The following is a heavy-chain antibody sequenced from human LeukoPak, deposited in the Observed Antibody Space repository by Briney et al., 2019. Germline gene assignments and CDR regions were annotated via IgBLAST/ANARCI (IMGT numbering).Heavy chain of an antibody. CDR3: ARERGSGPKENLVFDY. CDR1: GFTLSSYA. V-gene: IGHV3-30*04. J-gene: IGHJ4*02. CDR2: ISYDGSNK. Sequence: GGSLRLSCAASGFTLSSYAMHWVRQAPGKGLEWVAVISYDGSNKYYADSVKGRFTISRDNSKNTLYLQMNSLRAEDTAVYYCARERGSGPKENLVFDYWGQGTLVTVSS. D-gene: IGHD6-19*01.